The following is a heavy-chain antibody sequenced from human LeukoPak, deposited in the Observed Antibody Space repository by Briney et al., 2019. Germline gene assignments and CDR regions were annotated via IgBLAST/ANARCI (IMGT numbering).Heavy chain of an antibody. CDR3: ARRGPYSGDFDY. CDR1: GVSISSRSYF. J-gene: IGHJ4*02. V-gene: IGHV4-61*05. D-gene: IGHD1-26*01. CDR2: IYYSGST. Sequence: PSETLSLTCTVSGVSISSRSYFWGWIPQPPGKGREWIGYIYYSGSTNYNPSLKSRVTISVDTSKNQFPLKLSSVTAADTAVYYCARRGPYSGDFDYWGQGTLVTVSS.